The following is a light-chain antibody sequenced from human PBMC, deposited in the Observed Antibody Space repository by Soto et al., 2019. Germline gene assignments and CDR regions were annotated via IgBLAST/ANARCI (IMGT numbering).Light chain of an antibody. CDR3: QQRNSYPRT. J-gene: IGKJ2*01. CDR1: QGINIF. CDR2: AAS. V-gene: IGKV1-9*01. Sequence: DIQLTQSPSFLSASVGDRVTITCRASQGINIFLAWFQQKPGKAPNLLISAASTLQSGVPSRFSGSGSETEFTLTITSLQPEDSATYCCQQRNSYPRTFGQGTK.